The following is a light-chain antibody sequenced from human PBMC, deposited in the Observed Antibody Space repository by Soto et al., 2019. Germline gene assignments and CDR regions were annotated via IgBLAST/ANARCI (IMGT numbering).Light chain of an antibody. CDR3: QQRTNWPFT. Sequence: EIVLTQSPATLSLFPGERATLSCRASQSVSSFLAWYQQKPGQAPRLLIYDTSNRATGIPARFSGSGSGTDFTLTISSLEPEDFAVYYCQQRTNWPFTFGGGTKVEI. V-gene: IGKV3-11*01. CDR1: QSVSSF. J-gene: IGKJ4*01. CDR2: DTS.